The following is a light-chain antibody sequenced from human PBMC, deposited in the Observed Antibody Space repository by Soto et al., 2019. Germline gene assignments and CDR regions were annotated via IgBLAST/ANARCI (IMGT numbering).Light chain of an antibody. J-gene: IGLJ2*01. V-gene: IGLV6-57*03. CDR2: ENN. CDR3: QSYDRTNVV. Sequence: NFMLTQPHSVSESPGKTVTISCTRSSGSIASNYVQWYQQRPGGAPSTVIYENNQRPSGVPDRFSGSIDSSSNSASLTISGLKTEDEADFYCQSYDRTNVVFGGGTQLTVL. CDR1: SGSIASNY.